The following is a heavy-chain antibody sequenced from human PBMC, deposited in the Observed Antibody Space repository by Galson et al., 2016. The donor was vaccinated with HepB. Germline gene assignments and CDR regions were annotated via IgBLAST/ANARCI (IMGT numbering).Heavy chain of an antibody. Sequence: SLRLSCAASGFTLSGSAMHWVRQASGKGLEWVGRIRTKVNSYATTYAASVKGRFTISRDDSKNTVYLQMNSLKTEDTAVYYCTSGSYYKGDYWGQGTLVTVSS. CDR1: GFTLSGSA. CDR2: IRTKVNSYAT. V-gene: IGHV3-73*01. D-gene: IGHD1-26*01. J-gene: IGHJ4*02. CDR3: TSGSYYKGDY.